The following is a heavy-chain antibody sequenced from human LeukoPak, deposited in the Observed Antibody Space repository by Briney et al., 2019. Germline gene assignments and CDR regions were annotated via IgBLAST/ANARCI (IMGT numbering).Heavy chain of an antibody. CDR3: ARVAYSSGPFDY. CDR2: IIPIFGTA. D-gene: IGHD6-19*01. CDR1: GGTFSSYA. J-gene: IGHJ4*02. Sequence: PVKVSCKASGGTFSSYAISWVRQAPGQGLEWMGGIIPIFGTANYAQKFQGRVTITADESTSTAYMELSSLRSDDTAVYYCARVAYSSGPFDYWGQGTLVTVSS. V-gene: IGHV1-69*13.